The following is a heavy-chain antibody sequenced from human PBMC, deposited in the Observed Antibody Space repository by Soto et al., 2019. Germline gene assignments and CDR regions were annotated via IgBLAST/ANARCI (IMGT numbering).Heavy chain of an antibody. V-gene: IGHV1-69*13. CDR1: GGTFSSYA. CDR3: ARDQGIAAAAIQFDY. CDR2: IIPIFGTA. Sequence: ASVKVSCKASGGTFSSYAISWVRQAPGQGLEWMGGIIPIFGTANYAQKFQGRVTITADESTSTAYMELSSLRSEDTAVYYCARDQGIAAAAIQFDYWGQGTLVTVSS. J-gene: IGHJ4*02. D-gene: IGHD6-13*01.